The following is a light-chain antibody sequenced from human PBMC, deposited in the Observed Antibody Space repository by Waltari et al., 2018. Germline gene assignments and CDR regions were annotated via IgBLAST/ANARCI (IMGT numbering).Light chain of an antibody. V-gene: IGLV1-40*01. J-gene: IGLJ3*02. Sequence: QSVLTQPPSVSGAPGQRVTVSCTGTNPNIGAGSDVPWYQQFPGTAPKLLIYGSANRPSGVPDRFSGSKSGTSASLAITGLQTEDEADYYCQSYDISLSGFWVFGGGTKLTVL. CDR2: GSA. CDR3: QSYDISLSGFWV. CDR1: NPNIGAGSD.